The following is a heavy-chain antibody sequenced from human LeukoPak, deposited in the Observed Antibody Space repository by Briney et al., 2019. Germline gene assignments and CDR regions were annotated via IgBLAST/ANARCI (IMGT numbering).Heavy chain of an antibody. Sequence: SETLSLTCTVSGGSISSNYWSWIRQPPGKGLEWIGYIYYSGRTNYNPSLKSRVTISVDTSKNQFSLKLTSVTAADTAVYYCARIGFGDSSGYHYDAAFDIWGQGTMVTVSS. V-gene: IGHV4-59*01. CDR3: ARIGFGDSSGYHYDAAFDI. CDR2: IYYSGRT. D-gene: IGHD3-22*01. J-gene: IGHJ3*02. CDR1: GGSISSNY.